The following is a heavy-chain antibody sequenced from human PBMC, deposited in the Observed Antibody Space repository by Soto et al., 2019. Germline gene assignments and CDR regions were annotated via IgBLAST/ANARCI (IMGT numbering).Heavy chain of an antibody. CDR1: GYSFSDYW. Sequence: PGESLKISCKASGYSFSDYWIGWVRQMPGRGLEWMGIIYPGDSDTRYSASFQGQVTISADKSISTTFLQWSSLKASDTAMYYCERRPQHCGNSTCRFDTWGQGTLVTVSS. CDR2: IYPGDSDT. J-gene: IGHJ5*02. CDR3: ERRPQHCGNSTCRFDT. D-gene: IGHD2-21*01. V-gene: IGHV5-51*01.